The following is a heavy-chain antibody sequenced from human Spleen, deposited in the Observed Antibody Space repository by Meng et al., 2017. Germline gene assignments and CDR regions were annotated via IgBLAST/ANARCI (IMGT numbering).Heavy chain of an antibody. CDR3: ARGGANWGSHWYFDL. J-gene: IGHJ2*01. CDR1: GGSISGYY. V-gene: IGHV4-59*01. D-gene: IGHD7-27*01. CDR2: IHNSGST. Sequence: SETLSLTCTVSGGSISGYYWSWIRQSPGKELEWIGSIHNSGSTNYNASLKSRVTISVDMSKNQFALNLSPVTAADTAVYHCARGGANWGSHWYFDLWGLGTVVTVSS.